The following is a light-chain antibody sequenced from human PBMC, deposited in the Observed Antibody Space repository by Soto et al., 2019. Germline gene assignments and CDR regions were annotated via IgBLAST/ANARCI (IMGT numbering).Light chain of an antibody. Sequence: EIVMTQSPATLSVSPGERATLSCRASQTVSSNLAWYQQKPGQAPRLLIHGASTRAAGIPARFSGSGSGTEFTLTISSLQCEDFAVYYCQQYNDWPPFTVGPGTRVDIK. CDR1: QTVSSN. V-gene: IGKV3-15*01. CDR3: QQYNDWPPFT. J-gene: IGKJ3*01. CDR2: GAS.